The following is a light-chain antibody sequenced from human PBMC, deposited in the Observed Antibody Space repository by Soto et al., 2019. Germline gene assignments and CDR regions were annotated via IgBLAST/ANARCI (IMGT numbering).Light chain of an antibody. V-gene: IGKV3-15*01. CDR2: DAS. CDR3: QQYSDGPKIT. Sequence: PPPRHTGTCGERVHLSCRDSQRVRHTLTRDPRKLGQAPRLRTYDASTRATGFSARFSGSGSGTEFTLTINSLQSEDFADYCCQQYSDGPKITFGQGTRPEI. CDR1: QRVRHT. J-gene: IGKJ5*01.